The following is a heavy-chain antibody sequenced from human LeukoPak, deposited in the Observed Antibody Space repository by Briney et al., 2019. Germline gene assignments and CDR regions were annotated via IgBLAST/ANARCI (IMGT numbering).Heavy chain of an antibody. CDR1: GYTFTSYG. D-gene: IGHD6-19*01. CDR3: ARDAPSVAVAGGPDY. Sequence: GASVKVSCKASGYTFTSYGISWVRQAPGQGLEWMGWISVYNRNIHYAQKLQGRVTMTTDTFTSTAYMELRSLTSDDTAIYYCARDAPSVAVAGGPDYWGQGTLVSVSS. J-gene: IGHJ4*02. V-gene: IGHV1-18*01. CDR2: ISVYNRNI.